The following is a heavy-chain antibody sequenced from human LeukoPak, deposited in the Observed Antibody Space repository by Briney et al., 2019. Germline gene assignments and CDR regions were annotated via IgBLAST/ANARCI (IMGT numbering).Heavy chain of an antibody. J-gene: IGHJ4*02. CDR3: ARAGIAAAGTLDY. Sequence: SVKVSCKASGGTFSSYAISWVRQAPGQGLEWIGGIIPIFGTANYAQKFQGRVTITADESTSTAYMELSSLRSEDTAVYYCARAGIAAAGTLDYWGQGTLVTVSS. D-gene: IGHD6-13*01. CDR2: IIPIFGTA. CDR1: GGTFSSYA. V-gene: IGHV1-69*01.